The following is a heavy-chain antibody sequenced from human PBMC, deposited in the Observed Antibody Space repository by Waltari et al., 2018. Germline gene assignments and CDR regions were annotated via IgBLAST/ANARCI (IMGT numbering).Heavy chain of an antibody. CDR1: GFTFSSHA. CDR2: IRGSGSNT. D-gene: IGHD3-3*01. CDR3: AKSDGAFWSGSFDY. Sequence: EVHLLESGGGLVQPGGSLRLSCAASGFTFSSHAMSWVRQTPGKGLECLSNIRGSGSNTYYADSVKGRFTISRDNSQNTLYLQMNSLRVDDTAVYYCAKSDGAFWSGSFDYWGQGSLVTVSS. V-gene: IGHV3-23*01. J-gene: IGHJ4*02.